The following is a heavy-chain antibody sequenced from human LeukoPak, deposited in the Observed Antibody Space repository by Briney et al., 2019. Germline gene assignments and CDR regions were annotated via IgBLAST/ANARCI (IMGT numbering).Heavy chain of an antibody. D-gene: IGHD3-9*01. Sequence: GGSLRLSCAASGFPFDDYGMSWVRQVPGKGLEWVSHINWNGGSRGYADSVKGRFTISRDNAKNSLYLQMNSLRAEDTALYYCARTNYGILTGYSKGIDYWGQGTLVTVSS. CDR2: INWNGGSR. J-gene: IGHJ4*02. CDR3: ARTNYGILTGYSKGIDY. CDR1: GFPFDDYG. V-gene: IGHV3-20*04.